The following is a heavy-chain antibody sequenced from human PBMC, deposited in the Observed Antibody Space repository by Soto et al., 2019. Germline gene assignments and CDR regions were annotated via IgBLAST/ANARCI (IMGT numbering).Heavy chain of an antibody. CDR1: GFAFSSYA. CDR2: LSSSGGST. Sequence: QTGGSLRLSCAASGFAFSSYALNWVRQAPGKGLEWVSTLSSSGGSTYYADSVKGRFTMSRDNSKNTVYLQMNSLRAEDTALYYCAKDKGSSRFYGLDVWGPGTTVTVSS. J-gene: IGHJ6*02. CDR3: AKDKGSSRFYGLDV. D-gene: IGHD6-6*01. V-gene: IGHV3-23*01.